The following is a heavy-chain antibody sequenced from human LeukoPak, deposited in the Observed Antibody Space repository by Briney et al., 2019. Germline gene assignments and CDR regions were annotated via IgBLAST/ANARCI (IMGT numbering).Heavy chain of an antibody. V-gene: IGHV3-30*18. CDR1: GFTFSSYG. J-gene: IGHJ6*02. D-gene: IGHD6-19*01. CDR2: ISYDGSNK. CDR3: AKELEEQWPGTRPYYYYGMDV. Sequence: PGGSLRLSCAASGFTFSSYGMHWVRQAPGKGLEWVAVISYDGSNKYYADSVKGRFTISRDNSKNTLYLQMNSLRAEDTAVYYCAKELEEQWPGTRPYYYYGMDVWGQGTTVTVSS.